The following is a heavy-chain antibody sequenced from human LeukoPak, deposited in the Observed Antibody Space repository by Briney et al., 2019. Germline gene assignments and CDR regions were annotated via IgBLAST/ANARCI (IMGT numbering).Heavy chain of an antibody. V-gene: IGHV3-30*18. D-gene: IGHD4-17*01. Sequence: GGSLRLSCAASGFTFSSYGMHWVRQAPGKGLEWVAVISYDGSDKFYADSVKGRFTISRDNSKNTLYLQMNSLRAEDTAVYYCAKEVDVGDYEGYWGQGTLVTVSS. CDR3: AKEVDVGDYEGY. J-gene: IGHJ4*02. CDR2: ISYDGSDK. CDR1: GFTFSSYG.